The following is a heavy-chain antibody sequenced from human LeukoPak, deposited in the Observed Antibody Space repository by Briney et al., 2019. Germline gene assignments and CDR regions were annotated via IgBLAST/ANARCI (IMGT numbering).Heavy chain of an antibody. V-gene: IGHV4-39*01. Sequence: SETLSLTCTVSGGSISSGSYYWGWIRQPPGKGLEWIASMYYSGTTFYSPSLKSRVTTSVDTSKNQLSLKLGSVTAADTAVYYCARHPPRDGSAFDYWGQGTLVTVSS. J-gene: IGHJ4*02. CDR1: GGSISSGSYY. CDR2: MYYSGTT. CDR3: ARHPPRDGSAFDY.